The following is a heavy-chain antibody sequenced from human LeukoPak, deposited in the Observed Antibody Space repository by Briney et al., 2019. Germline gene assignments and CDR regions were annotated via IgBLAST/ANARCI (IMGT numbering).Heavy chain of an antibody. J-gene: IGHJ4*02. CDR1: GYTFTSYY. D-gene: IGHD3-22*01. CDR3: ARDSRTDVGDYYDSSGYY. Sequence: ASVKVSCKASGYTFTSYYMHWVRQAPGQGLEWMGIINPSGGSTSYAQKFQGRVTMTRDTSTSTVYMELSSLRSEDTAVYYCARDSRTDVGDYYDSSGYYWGQGTLVTVSS. CDR2: INPSGGST. V-gene: IGHV1-46*01.